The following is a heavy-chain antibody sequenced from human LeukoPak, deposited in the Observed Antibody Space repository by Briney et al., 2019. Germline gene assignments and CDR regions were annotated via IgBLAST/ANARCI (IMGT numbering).Heavy chain of an antibody. D-gene: IGHD7-27*01. CDR3: GNIPELGLFDY. CDR2: ISYDGRNK. CDR1: GFTYSSYG. Sequence: GRSLRLSCAASGFTYSSYGMHWVRQPPGKGLEWVAVISYDGRNKYYADAVKDRLTISRHNSKNRLYLQMNGLRAEDTAVYYCGNIPELGLFDYWGQGTLVTVSS. V-gene: IGHV3-30*18. J-gene: IGHJ4*02.